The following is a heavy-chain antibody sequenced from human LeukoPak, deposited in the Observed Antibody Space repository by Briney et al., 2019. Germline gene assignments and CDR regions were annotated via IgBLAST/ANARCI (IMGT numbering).Heavy chain of an antibody. D-gene: IGHD6-19*01. CDR1: GFTFRSYG. CDR2: ISYDGSNK. CDR3: AKNHDGGSSGWYYYYGMDV. V-gene: IGHV3-30*18. Sequence: PGRAVRLSCAASGFTFRSYGMHWVRQAPGKGLEGVAVISYDGSNKYYADSVKGRVTISRDNSKNTLYLQMNSLRAEDTAVYYCAKNHDGGSSGWYYYYGMDVWGQGTTVTVSS. J-gene: IGHJ6*02.